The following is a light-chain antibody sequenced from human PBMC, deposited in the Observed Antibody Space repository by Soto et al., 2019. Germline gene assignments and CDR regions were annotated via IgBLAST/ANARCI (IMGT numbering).Light chain of an antibody. CDR2: DAS. Sequence: IVLTQSPASLSLSTVAIATHSCSASQSVSSYLAWYQQKPGQAPRLLIYDASNRATGIPARFSGSGSGTDFTLTISSLEPEDFAVYYCQKRSNWPRKFGKGTKGDIK. CDR3: QKRSNWPRK. CDR1: QSVSSY. J-gene: IGKJ1*01. V-gene: IGKV3-11*01.